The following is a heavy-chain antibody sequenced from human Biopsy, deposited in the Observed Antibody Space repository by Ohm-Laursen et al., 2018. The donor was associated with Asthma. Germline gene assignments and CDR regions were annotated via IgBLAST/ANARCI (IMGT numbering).Heavy chain of an antibody. V-gene: IGHV3-30*18. CDR2: MSFDGRQT. CDR3: AKESGSNYAFDI. D-gene: IGHD1-1*01. J-gene: IGHJ3*02. CDR1: EFSFNSYG. Sequence: SLRLSCTASEFSFNSYGMHWVRQAPGKGLEWVAVMSFDGRQTYYADSVKGRFTISRDNSKNTLYLQMNSLRAEDTAVYYCAKESGSNYAFDIWGQGTMVTVSS.